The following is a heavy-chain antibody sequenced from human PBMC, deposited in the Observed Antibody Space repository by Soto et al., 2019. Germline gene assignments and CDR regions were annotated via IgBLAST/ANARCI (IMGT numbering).Heavy chain of an antibody. CDR3: ARGGGSTFNWFDP. D-gene: IGHD2-15*01. J-gene: IGHJ5*02. Sequence: QLQLQESGTGLVKPSETLSLTCNVSGGSISSFNYFWGWIRQPPGKGLEWIGSLYYSGNTYYNPSLQSRVTISVDTSKKQCTLTLRSVTAADTAVYYCARGGGSTFNWFDPWGQGTLVTVSP. CDR1: GGSISSFNYF. CDR2: LYYSGNT. V-gene: IGHV4-39*01.